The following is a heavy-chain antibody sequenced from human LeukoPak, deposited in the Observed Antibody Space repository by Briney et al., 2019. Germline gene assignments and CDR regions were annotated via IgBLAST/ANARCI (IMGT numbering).Heavy chain of an antibody. Sequence: ASVKVSCKASGYTFASYGVTWVRQAPGQGLEWMGWISAYNGNTNYAQKLQGRVTMTTDTSTSTAYMEVRSLRSDDTAVYYCARQVDSTMALPDYWGQGTLVTVSS. CDR1: GYTFASYG. J-gene: IGHJ4*02. CDR3: ARQVDSTMALPDY. D-gene: IGHD3-10*01. CDR2: ISAYNGNT. V-gene: IGHV1-18*01.